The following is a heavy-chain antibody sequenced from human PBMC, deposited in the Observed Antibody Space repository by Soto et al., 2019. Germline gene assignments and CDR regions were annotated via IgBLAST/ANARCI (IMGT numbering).Heavy chain of an antibody. Sequence: SVKVSCKASGGIFSSHAISWLRQAPGQGLEWMGAVIPILGQAYYAQDLQDRVSITADESTRTTYMEPSSLRSEDTAVYFCARVGGIGAPPGTDYWGQGTLVTVSS. D-gene: IGHD6-6*01. CDR1: GGIFSSHA. V-gene: IGHV1-69*13. CDR3: ARVGGIGAPPGTDY. CDR2: VIPILGQA. J-gene: IGHJ4*02.